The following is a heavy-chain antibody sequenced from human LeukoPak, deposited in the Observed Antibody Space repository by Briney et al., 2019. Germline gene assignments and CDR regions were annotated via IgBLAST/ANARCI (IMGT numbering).Heavy chain of an antibody. D-gene: IGHD3-10*01. J-gene: IGHJ4*02. CDR3: ARKSASGNYPLDY. CDR2: ISGSSGTT. V-gene: IGHV3-23*01. Sequence: GGSLRLSCAASGFTFSSYAMSWVRQAPGKGLEWVSAISGSSGTTYYADSAQGRFTISRDKSKNTLYLQMNSLRAEDTAVYYCARKSASGNYPLDYWGQGTLVTVSS. CDR1: GFTFSSYA.